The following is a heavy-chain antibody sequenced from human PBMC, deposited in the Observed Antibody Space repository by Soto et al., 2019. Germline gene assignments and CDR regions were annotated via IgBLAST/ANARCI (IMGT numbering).Heavy chain of an antibody. J-gene: IGHJ4*02. CDR3: AGGQYYFDY. CDR2: ISYDGSNK. D-gene: IGHD2-15*01. Sequence: QVQLVESGGGVVQPGRSLRLSCAASGFPFSSYGMHWFRQAPGKGLAWVALISYDGSNKFYTDSVKGRFTISRDNSNNTLYLEMSSLRAEDTAVYDCAGGQYYFDYCGQGTLVSVSS. CDR1: GFPFSSYG. V-gene: IGHV3-30*03.